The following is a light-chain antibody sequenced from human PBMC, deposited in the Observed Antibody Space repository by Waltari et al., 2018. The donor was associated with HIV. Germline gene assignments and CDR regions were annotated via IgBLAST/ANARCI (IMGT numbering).Light chain of an antibody. CDR3: QQYYTTPWT. V-gene: IGKV4-1*01. J-gene: IGKJ1*01. CDR2: RAS. CDR1: TSLLYSSNNKNY. Sequence: DIVMTQSPDSLAVSLGERATINCKSSTSLLYSSNNKNYLAWYQQKPGQPPKLLIYRASTRESGVPDRFSGSGSGTDFTLTISSLQAEDVAVYYCQQYYTTPWTFGQGTKVEIK.